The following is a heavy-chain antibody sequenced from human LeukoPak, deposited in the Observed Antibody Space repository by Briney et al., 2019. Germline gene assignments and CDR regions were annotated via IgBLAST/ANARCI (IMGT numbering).Heavy chain of an antibody. Sequence: GGSLRLSCAASGFAVSSNYMNWVRQAPGKGLEWVSVIYSGGSTYYADSVKGRFTISRDNAKNTLYLQMNSLRAEDTAVYYCARDLERAFDIWGQGTMVTVSS. CDR2: IYSGGST. D-gene: IGHD1-1*01. CDR3: ARDLERAFDI. CDR1: GFAVSSNY. J-gene: IGHJ3*02. V-gene: IGHV3-53*05.